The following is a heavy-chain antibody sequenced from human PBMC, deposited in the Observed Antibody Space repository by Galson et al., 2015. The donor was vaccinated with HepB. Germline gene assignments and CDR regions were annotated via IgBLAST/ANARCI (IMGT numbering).Heavy chain of an antibody. CDR3: ARALAGKATSDLFDP. CDR1: GYSFTSYW. V-gene: IGHV5-51*01. Sequence: QSGAEVKKPGESLKISCKGSGYSFTSYWIGWVRQMPGKGLEWMGIIYPGDSDTRYSPSFQGQVTISADKSISTAYLQWSSLKASDTAMYYCARALAGKATSDLFDPWGQGTLVTVSS. J-gene: IGHJ5*02. CDR2: IYPGDSDT. D-gene: IGHD6-19*01.